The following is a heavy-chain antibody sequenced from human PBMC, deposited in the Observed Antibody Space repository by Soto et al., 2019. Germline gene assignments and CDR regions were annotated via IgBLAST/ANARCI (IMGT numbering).Heavy chain of an antibody. V-gene: IGHV1-69*13. CDR3: ARAHGSSWYNWFDP. D-gene: IGHD6-19*01. J-gene: IGHJ5*02. CDR2: IIPLFGTT. CDR1: GGTFSSYG. Sequence: ASVKVSCKAYGGTFSSYGISWVRQAPGQGLEWMGGIIPLFGTTNFAHKFKGRVTITADESTSTVYMELSSLRFEDTAIYYCARAHGSSWYNWFDPWGQGTLVTVSS.